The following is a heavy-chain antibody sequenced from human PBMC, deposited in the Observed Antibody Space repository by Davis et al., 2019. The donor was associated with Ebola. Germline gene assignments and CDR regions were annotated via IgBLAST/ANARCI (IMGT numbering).Heavy chain of an antibody. CDR2: ISGSGGST. D-gene: IGHD3-3*01. J-gene: IGHJ5*01. CDR1: GFTFSSYA. CDR3: ARDQDTSPEWNWFDS. Sequence: GGSLRLSCAASGFTFSSYAMSWVRQAPGKGLEWVSAISGSGGSTYYADSVKGRFTISTDNSKNTLYLQMPGLRAEDKAVDYCARDQDTSPEWNWFDSWGQGTLVTVSS. V-gene: IGHV3-23*01.